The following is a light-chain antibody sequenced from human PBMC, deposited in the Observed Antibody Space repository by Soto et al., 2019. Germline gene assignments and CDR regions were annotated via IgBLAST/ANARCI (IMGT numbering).Light chain of an antibody. V-gene: IGKV3D-15*01. CDR2: GAS. Sequence: EIVMTQSPATLSVSPGERATLSCRASQSVNTNVAWYQQEPGQAPRLLIYGASTRATGIPARFSGSVSGTEFALTISSLQSEDFAVYYCQQYDKWRTFGQGTKVDIK. CDR1: QSVNTN. J-gene: IGKJ1*01. CDR3: QQYDKWRT.